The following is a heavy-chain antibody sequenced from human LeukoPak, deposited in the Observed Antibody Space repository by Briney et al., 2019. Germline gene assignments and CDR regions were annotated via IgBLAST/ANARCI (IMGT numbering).Heavy chain of an antibody. Sequence: GGSLRLSWAASGFTFNTYPMPWVRQAPGKGLEGVALIQDDGAKTNYADSVRGRFTISRDNSRSTVYLQMNSLKPDDTAVYYCATQTITLVVVISPFDYWGQGALVTVSS. CDR2: IQDDGAKT. J-gene: IGHJ4*02. CDR3: ATQTITLVVVISPFDY. V-gene: IGHV3-30*02. CDR1: GFTFNTYP. D-gene: IGHD3-22*01.